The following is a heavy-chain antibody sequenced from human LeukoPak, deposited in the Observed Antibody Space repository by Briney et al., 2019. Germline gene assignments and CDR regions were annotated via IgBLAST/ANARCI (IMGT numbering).Heavy chain of an antibody. D-gene: IGHD3-3*01. Sequence: ASVKVSCKASGYTFTSYGVSWVRQAPGQGLEWMGWISAYNGNTNYAQKLQGRVTMTTDTSTSTAYMELRSLRSDDTAVYYCARADRFLEWFYDPNWLDPWGQGTLVTVSS. V-gene: IGHV1-18*01. CDR3: ARADRFLEWFYDPNWLDP. CDR1: GYTFTSYG. CDR2: ISAYNGNT. J-gene: IGHJ5*02.